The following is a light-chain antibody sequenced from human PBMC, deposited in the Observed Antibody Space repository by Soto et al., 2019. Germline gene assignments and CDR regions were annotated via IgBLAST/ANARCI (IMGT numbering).Light chain of an antibody. J-gene: IGKJ4*01. CDR3: QQYGSSPLT. Sequence: EIVLTQSPATLSLSPGERATLSCGASQSLSSSYLAWYQQKPGLAPRLLIYDASSRATGIPDRFSGSGSGTDFTLTLRRLEPEDFAVYYCQQYGSSPLTFGGGTKVDIK. V-gene: IGKV3D-20*01. CDR1: QSLSSSY. CDR2: DAS.